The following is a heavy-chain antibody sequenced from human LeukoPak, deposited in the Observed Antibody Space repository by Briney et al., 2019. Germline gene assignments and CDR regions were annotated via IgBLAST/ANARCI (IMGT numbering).Heavy chain of an antibody. Sequence: GGSLRLSCAASGFTFSSYWMHWVRQAPGKGLVWVSRINSDGSSTSYADSVKGRFTISRDNAKNTLYLQMNSLRAEDTAVYYCARACGVITGGAYYYYGMDVWGQGTTVTASS. V-gene: IGHV3-74*01. CDR1: GFTFSSYW. CDR2: INSDGSST. CDR3: ARACGVITGGAYYYYGMDV. J-gene: IGHJ6*02. D-gene: IGHD3-22*01.